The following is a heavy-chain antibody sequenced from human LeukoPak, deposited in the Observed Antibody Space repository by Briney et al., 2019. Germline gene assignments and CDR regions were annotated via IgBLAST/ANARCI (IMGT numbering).Heavy chain of an antibody. J-gene: IGHJ4*02. CDR3: AGGGGWSLDY. CDR1: GFTFSSYW. D-gene: IGHD6-19*01. CDR2: INSDGSST. Sequence: GGSLRLSCAASGFTFSSYWMHWVRQAPGKGLVWVSRINSDGSSTSYADSVKGRFTISRDNAKNTLYLKMNSLSAEDTAVYYCAGGGGWSLDYWGQGTLVTVSS. V-gene: IGHV3-74*01.